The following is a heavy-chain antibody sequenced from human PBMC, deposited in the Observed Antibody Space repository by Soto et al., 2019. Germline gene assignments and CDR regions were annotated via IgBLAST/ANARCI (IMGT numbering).Heavy chain of an antibody. CDR2: IWYDGSNK. V-gene: IGHV3-33*01. CDR1: GFTFSSYG. CDR3: ARGLLQFQWLLLAFDI. Sequence: GGSLRLSCAASGFTFSSYGMHWVRQAPGKGLEWVAVIWYDGSNKYYADSVKGRFTISRDNSKNTLYLQMNSLRAEDKAVYYCARGLLQFQWLLLAFDIWRQAIMVNVS. D-gene: IGHD3-3*01. J-gene: IGHJ3*02.